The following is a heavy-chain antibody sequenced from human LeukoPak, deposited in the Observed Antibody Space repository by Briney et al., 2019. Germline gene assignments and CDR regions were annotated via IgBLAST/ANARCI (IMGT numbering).Heavy chain of an antibody. Sequence: ASVKVSCKASGYTFTIYGISWVRQAPGQGLEWMGWISAYNGNTNYAQKLQGRVTMTTDTSTSTAYMELRSLRSDDTAVYYCARGGNSGWRTPNDDYWGQGTLVTVSS. J-gene: IGHJ4*02. CDR3: ARGGNSGWRTPNDDY. V-gene: IGHV1-18*01. CDR2: ISAYNGNT. CDR1: GYTFTIYG. D-gene: IGHD6-19*01.